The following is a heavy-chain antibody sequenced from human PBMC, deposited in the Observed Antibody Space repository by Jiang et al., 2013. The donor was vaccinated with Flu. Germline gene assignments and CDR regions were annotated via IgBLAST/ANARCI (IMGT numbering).Heavy chain of an antibody. D-gene: IGHD4-17*01. CDR3: ARVGHRGGFYYGDLDF. Sequence: LVESGAEVKKPGASVKVSCRASGDTFTDYSIHWVRQALGQGLEWMGWMNPKTGDSSYAQNFQGRVTMTRDTSTNTAYMELSSLTFDDTAVYFCARVGHRGGFYYGDLDFRGQGTLVTVSS. V-gene: IGHV1-2*02. CDR1: GDTFTDYS. CDR2: MNPKTGDS. J-gene: IGHJ4*02.